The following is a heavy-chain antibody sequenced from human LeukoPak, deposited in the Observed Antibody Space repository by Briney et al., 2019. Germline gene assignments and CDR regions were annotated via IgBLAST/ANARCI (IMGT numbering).Heavy chain of an antibody. CDR3: ARGKSYNWNDYDY. J-gene: IGHJ4*02. V-gene: IGHV3-7*01. CDR1: GFTFSLYW. D-gene: IGHD1-1*01. Sequence: HPGGSLRLSCAASGFTFSLYWMSWVRQAPGKGLEWVANINQGGSEKHNVDSVKGRFTISRDNAKNSLDLQMSSLRAEDTAVYYCARGKSYNWNDYDYWGQGTLVTVSS. CDR2: INQGGSEK.